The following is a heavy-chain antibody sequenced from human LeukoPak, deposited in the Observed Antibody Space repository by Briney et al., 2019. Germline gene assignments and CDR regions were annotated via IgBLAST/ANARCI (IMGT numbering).Heavy chain of an antibody. CDR2: IHSSGSYT. CDR3: AKGSAGGRPYYFDY. D-gene: IGHD6-13*01. Sequence: PGGSLRLSCAVSGFTFSSYAMSWVRQAPGKGLEWVSAIHSSGSYTWYDDSVKGRFTISRDNSKNTLYLQMNSLRAEDTAVYYCAKGSAGGRPYYFDYWGQGTLVPVSS. V-gene: IGHV3-23*05. J-gene: IGHJ4*02. CDR1: GFTFSSYA.